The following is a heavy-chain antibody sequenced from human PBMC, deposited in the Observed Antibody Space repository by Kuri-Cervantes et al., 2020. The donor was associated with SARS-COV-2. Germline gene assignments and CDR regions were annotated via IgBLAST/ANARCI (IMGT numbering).Heavy chain of an antibody. D-gene: IGHD6-13*01. CDR3: ARGYGSRSSFDY. J-gene: IGHJ4*02. CDR1: GYTFTSYG. Sequence: SVKVSCKASGYTFTSYGIGWVRQAPGQGLEWMGWISTYYGDTDYAQSFQDRVTMTTDTSTSTAYMELKSLRSDDTAVYYCARGYGSRSSFDYWGQGTLVTVSS. V-gene: IGHV1-18*01. CDR2: ISTYYGDT.